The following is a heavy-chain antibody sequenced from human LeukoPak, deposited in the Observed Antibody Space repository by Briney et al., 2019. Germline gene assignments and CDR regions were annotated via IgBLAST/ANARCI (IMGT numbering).Heavy chain of an antibody. V-gene: IGHV4-38-2*01. Sequence: PSETLCLTCAVSGYSISSGYYWGWIRQPPGKGLEWIGSIYHSGSTYYNPSLKSRVTISVDTSKNQFSLKLSSVTAADTAVYYCARHPFLTVTGFDPWGQGTLVTVSS. CDR2: IYHSGST. D-gene: IGHD4-17*01. J-gene: IGHJ5*02. CDR3: ARHPFLTVTGFDP. CDR1: GYSISSGYY.